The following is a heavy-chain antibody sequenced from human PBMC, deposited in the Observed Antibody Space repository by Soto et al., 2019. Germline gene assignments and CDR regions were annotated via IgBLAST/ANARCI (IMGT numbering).Heavy chain of an antibody. CDR2: IYYSGST. CDR3: ARHRYYYDSSGYQYGGGLYYFDY. V-gene: IGHV4-39*01. CDR1: GGSISSSSYY. D-gene: IGHD3-22*01. Sequence: QLQLQESGPGLVKPSETLSLTCTVSGGSISSSSYYWGWIRQPPGKGLEWIGSIYYSGSTYYNPSLKSRGPINVDTPKNQFSMKLTSVTAADTAVYYCARHRYYYDSSGYQYGGGLYYFDYWGQGTLVTVSS. J-gene: IGHJ4*02.